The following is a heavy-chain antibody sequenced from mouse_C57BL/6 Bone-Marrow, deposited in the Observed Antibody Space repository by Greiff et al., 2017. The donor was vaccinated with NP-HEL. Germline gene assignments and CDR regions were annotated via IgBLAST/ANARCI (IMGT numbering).Heavy chain of an antibody. CDR1: GYTFTDYY. D-gene: IGHD2-12*01. J-gene: IGHJ2*01. Sequence: EVQLQQSGPVLVKPGASVKMSCKASGYTFTDYYMNWVKQSHGKSLEWIGVINPYNGGTSYNQKFKGKATLTVDKSSSTAYMELNSLTSEDSAVYYCARSVQLYEDYWGQGTTLTVSS. V-gene: IGHV1-19*01. CDR3: ARSVQLYEDY. CDR2: INPYNGGT.